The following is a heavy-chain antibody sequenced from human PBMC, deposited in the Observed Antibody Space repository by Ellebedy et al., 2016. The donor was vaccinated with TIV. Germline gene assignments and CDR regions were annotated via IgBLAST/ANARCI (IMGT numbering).Heavy chain of an antibody. V-gene: IGHV1-69*06. CDR2: IIPIFGTA. Sequence: SVKVSXXASGGTFSSYAISWVRQAPGQGLEWMGGIIPIFGTANYAQKFQGRVTITADKSTSTAYMDLSSLRSEDTAVYYCARDGEQLPGLYGLDVWGQGTTVTVSS. CDR3: ARDGEQLPGLYGLDV. CDR1: GGTFSSYA. D-gene: IGHD1-26*01. J-gene: IGHJ6*02.